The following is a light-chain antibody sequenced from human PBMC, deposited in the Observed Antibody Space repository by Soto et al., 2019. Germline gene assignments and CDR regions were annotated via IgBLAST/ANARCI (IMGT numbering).Light chain of an antibody. Sequence: QSVLTQPPSASGTPGQRVTISCSGSSYNIGGNTVNWYQQLPGTAPKLLIYSNNQRPSGVPDRFSGSKSGTPASLAISGLQSEDEADYYCAAWDDSLNGYVFATGTKVTVL. CDR3: AAWDDSLNGYV. CDR2: SNN. J-gene: IGLJ1*01. CDR1: SYNIGGNT. V-gene: IGLV1-44*01.